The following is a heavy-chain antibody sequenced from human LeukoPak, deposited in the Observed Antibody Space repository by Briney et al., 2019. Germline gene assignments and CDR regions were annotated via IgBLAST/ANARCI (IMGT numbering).Heavy chain of an antibody. CDR2: IYYSGST. CDR3: ARVSTVYCSSTSCFNGMDV. V-gene: IGHV4-31*03. J-gene: IGHJ6*02. CDR1: GGSISSGGYY. Sequence: PSETLSLTCTVSGGSISSGGYYWSWIRQHPGKGLEWIGYIYYSGSTYYNPSLKSRVTISVDTSKNQFSLKLSSVTAADTAVYYCARVSTVYCSSTSCFNGMDVWGQGTTVTVSS. D-gene: IGHD2-2*01.